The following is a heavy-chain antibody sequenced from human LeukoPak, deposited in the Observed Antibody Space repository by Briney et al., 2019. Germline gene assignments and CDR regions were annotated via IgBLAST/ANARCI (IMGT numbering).Heavy chain of an antibody. V-gene: IGHV3-23*01. J-gene: IGHJ4*02. Sequence: GGSLRLSCAASGFTFSSYWMSWVRQAPGKGLEWVSAISGSGGSTYYADSVKGRFTISRDNSKNTLYLQMNSLRAEDTAVYYCAKSGQYQRSHYFDYWGQGTLVTVSS. CDR1: GFTFSSYW. CDR2: ISGSGGST. CDR3: AKSGQYQRSHYFDY. D-gene: IGHD2-2*01.